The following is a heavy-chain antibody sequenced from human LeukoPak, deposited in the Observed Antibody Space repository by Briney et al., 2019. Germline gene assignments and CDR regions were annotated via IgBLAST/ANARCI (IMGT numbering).Heavy chain of an antibody. Sequence: GGSLRLSCATSGFSFNRRGMNWVRQPPGKGLEWVSYISPRSETIFYAESVQGRFAVSRDDAKGSLYLQMHALRVEDTAVYYCARIDGPTVFTYYMDLWGKGTTVTVAS. J-gene: IGHJ6*03. D-gene: IGHD3-16*01. V-gene: IGHV3-48*04. CDR1: GFSFNRRG. CDR3: ARIDGPTVFTYYMDL. CDR2: ISPRSETI.